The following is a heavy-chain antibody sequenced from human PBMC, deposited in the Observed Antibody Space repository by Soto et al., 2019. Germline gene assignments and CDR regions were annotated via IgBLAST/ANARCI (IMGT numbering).Heavy chain of an antibody. J-gene: IGHJ4*02. CDR2: IWYDGSEK. D-gene: IGHD1-26*01. CDR3: ARSRETFDY. Sequence: QVQLVESGGGVVQPGRSLRLSCAASGFTFSNFGMHWVRQAPGKGLEWVAFIWYDGSEKYNADSVQGRFTISRDNSKNTLYLQMNSLRAEDTAIYYCARSRETFDYWGQETLVTVSS. V-gene: IGHV3-33*01. CDR1: GFTFSNFG.